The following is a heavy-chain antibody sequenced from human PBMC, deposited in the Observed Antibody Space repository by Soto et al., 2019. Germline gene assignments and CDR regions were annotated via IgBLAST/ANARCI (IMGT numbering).Heavy chain of an antibody. CDR3: ARDITSDY. D-gene: IGHD3-10*01. CDR1: GFSFSRYR. V-gene: IGHV3-21*06. J-gene: IGHJ4*02. Sequence: PGGSLRLSCAASGFSFSRYRMNWVRQAPGKGLEWVSSISSGSTNIYYADSVRGRFTISRDNSKNSLYLQMNRLRAEDSAMYYCARDITSDYWGQGTLVTVSS. CDR2: ISSGSTNI.